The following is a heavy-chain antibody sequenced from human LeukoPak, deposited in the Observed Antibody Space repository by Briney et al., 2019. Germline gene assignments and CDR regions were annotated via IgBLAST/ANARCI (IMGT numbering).Heavy chain of an antibody. CDR3: AREGAIVVVPAAISWFDP. CDR1: GGSISSYY. Sequence: PSETLSLTCTVSGGSISSYYWSWIRQPAGKGLEWIGRIYTSGSTNYNPSLKSRVTMSVDTSKNQFSLKLSSVTAADTAVYYCAREGAIVVVPAAISWFDPWGQGTLVTVSS. D-gene: IGHD2-2*02. J-gene: IGHJ5*02. CDR2: IYTSGST. V-gene: IGHV4-4*07.